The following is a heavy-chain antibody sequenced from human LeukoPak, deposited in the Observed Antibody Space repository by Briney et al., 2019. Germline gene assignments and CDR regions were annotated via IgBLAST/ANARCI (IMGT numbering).Heavy chain of an antibody. CDR2: INPNSGGT. J-gene: IGHJ4*02. V-gene: IGHV1-2*06. CDR1: GYTSTRHY. Sequence: SVQGSCKASGYTSTRHYMHWVRQPPGQGLEWVGRINPNSGGTHYAHKFQGRVTLTRDTSISAAHIEMSTLRDSHTAVYYCARKGPAFFDYWGQGTLVTVSS. CDR3: ARKGPAFFDY.